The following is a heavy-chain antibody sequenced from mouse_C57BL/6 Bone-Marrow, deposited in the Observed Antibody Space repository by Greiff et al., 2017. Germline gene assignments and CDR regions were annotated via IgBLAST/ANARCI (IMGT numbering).Heavy chain of an antibody. V-gene: IGHV5-6*01. D-gene: IGHD1-1*01. CDR3: ARHEPYYYGSSLYYFDY. CDR1: GFTFSSYG. J-gene: IGHJ2*01. CDR2: ISSGGSYT. Sequence: EVHLVESGGDLVKPGGSLKLSCAASGFTFSSYGMSWVRQTPDKRLEWVATISSGGSYTYYPDSVKGRYTITRDNAKNTLYLQMSSLKSEDTAMYYYARHEPYYYGSSLYYFDYWGQGTTLTVSS.